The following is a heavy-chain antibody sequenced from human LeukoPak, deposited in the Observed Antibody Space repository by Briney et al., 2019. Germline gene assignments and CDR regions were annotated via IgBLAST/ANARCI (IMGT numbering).Heavy chain of an antibody. D-gene: IGHD3-10*01. CDR2: IHPGDSDT. CDR1: GYSFTSYW. CDR3: ARRLTMVRGVSAFDI. Sequence: GESLKISCKGSGYSFTSYWIGWVRPMPGKGLEWMGIIHPGDSDTRYSPSFQGQVTISADKSISTAYLQWSSLKASDTAMYYCARRLTMVRGVSAFDIWGQGTMVTVSS. J-gene: IGHJ3*02. V-gene: IGHV5-51*01.